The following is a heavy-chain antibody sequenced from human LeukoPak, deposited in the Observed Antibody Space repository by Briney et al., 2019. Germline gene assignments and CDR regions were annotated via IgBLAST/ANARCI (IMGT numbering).Heavy chain of an antibody. CDR1: GYSISSGYY. Sequence: SETLSLTCTVSGYSISSGYYWGWIRQPPGKGLEWIGSIYHSGSTYYNPSLKSRVTISVDTSKNQFSLKLSSVTAADTAAYYCARGRYGDSTGHALDIWGQGTMVTVSS. J-gene: IGHJ3*02. CDR3: ARGRYGDSTGHALDI. CDR2: IYHSGST. V-gene: IGHV4-38-2*02. D-gene: IGHD4-17*01.